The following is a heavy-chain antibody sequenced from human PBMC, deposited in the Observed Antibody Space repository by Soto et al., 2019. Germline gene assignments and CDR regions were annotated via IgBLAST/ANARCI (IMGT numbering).Heavy chain of an antibody. CDR2: ISGSGGNT. CDR3: AKDYYYDSSGYYSPFDY. CDR1: GFTFSSYA. J-gene: IGHJ4*02. V-gene: IGHV3-23*01. Sequence: GGSLRLSCAAFGFTFSSYAMSWVRQAPGKGLEWVSGISGSGGNTYYADSVRGRFTISRDNSKNTLYLQMNSLRAEDTAVYYCAKDYYYDSSGYYSPFDYWGQGTLVTVSS. D-gene: IGHD3-22*01.